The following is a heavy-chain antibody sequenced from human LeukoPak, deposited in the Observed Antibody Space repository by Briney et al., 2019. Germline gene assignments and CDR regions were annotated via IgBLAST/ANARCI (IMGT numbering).Heavy chain of an antibody. J-gene: IGHJ3*02. Sequence: ASVKVSCKASGGTFSSYAISWVRQAPGQGLEWMGGIIPIFGTANYAQKFQGRVTITTDESTSTAYMELSSLRSEDTAVYYCARDGGYCSSTSCYIAFDIWGQGTMVTVSS. D-gene: IGHD2-2*02. CDR3: ARDGGYCSSTSCYIAFDI. CDR1: GGTFSSYA. CDR2: IIPIFGTA. V-gene: IGHV1-69*05.